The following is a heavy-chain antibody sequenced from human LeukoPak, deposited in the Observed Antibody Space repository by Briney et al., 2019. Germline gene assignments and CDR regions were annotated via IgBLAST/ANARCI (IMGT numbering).Heavy chain of an antibody. Sequence: GGSLRLSCAASGLTFSDYYMTWIRQAPGKGLEWVSSISGTGTTIYSADSVRGRFTVSRDNARNSLFLHMHSLRAEDAAVCSCAVQITMIVVVPYFDYWGQGTLVTVSS. D-gene: IGHD3-22*01. CDR1: GLTFSDYY. CDR2: ISGTGTTI. V-gene: IGHV3-11*04. J-gene: IGHJ4*02. CDR3: AVQITMIVVVPYFDY.